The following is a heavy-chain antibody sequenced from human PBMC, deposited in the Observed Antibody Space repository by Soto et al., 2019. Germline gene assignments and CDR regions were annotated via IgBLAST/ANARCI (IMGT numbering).Heavy chain of an antibody. J-gene: IGHJ6*03. CDR2: IWYDGSNK. CDR1: GFTFSSYG. V-gene: IGHV3-33*01. Sequence: GGSLRLSCAASGFTFSSYGMHWVRQAPGKGLEWVAVIWYDGSNKYYADSVKGRFTISRDNSKNTLYLQMNSLRAEDTAVYYCARRSGSEKDHYYYYMDVWGKGTTVTVSS. CDR3: ARRSGSEKDHYYYYMDV. D-gene: IGHD3-10*01.